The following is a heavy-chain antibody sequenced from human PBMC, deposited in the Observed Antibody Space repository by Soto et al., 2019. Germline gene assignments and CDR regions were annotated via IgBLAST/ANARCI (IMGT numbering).Heavy chain of an antibody. CDR3: AHRVLRTVFGLVTTTAIYFDF. CDR2: IYCDDDK. CDR1: GFSLTTSGVG. J-gene: IGHJ4*02. V-gene: IGHV2-5*02. D-gene: IGHD3-3*01. Sequence: QITLNESGPTVVRPTEPLTLTCRFSGFSLTTSGVGVGWIRQSPGKAPEWLALIYCDDDKRYSASLKSRLTSTKDTSKNQVVLTVSDLDPTDTATYYCAHRVLRTVFGLVTTTAIYFDFWGQGTPVAVSS.